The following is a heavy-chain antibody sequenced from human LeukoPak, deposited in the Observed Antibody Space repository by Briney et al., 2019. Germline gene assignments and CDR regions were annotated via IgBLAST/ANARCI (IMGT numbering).Heavy chain of an antibody. V-gene: IGHV4-34*01. Sequence: SETLSLTCAVYGASFSGYYWSWVRQPPGKGLVWIGEINHSGSTNYNPSLKSRVTISLDTSKNQFSLKLSSVTAADTAVYYCARVRGSPRYYYYMDVWGKGTTVTVSS. CDR3: ARVRGSPRYYYYMDV. D-gene: IGHD6-13*01. CDR1: GASFSGYY. J-gene: IGHJ6*03. CDR2: INHSGST.